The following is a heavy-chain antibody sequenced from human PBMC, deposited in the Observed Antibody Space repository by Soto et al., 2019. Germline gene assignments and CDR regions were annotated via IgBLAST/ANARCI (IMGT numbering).Heavy chain of an antibody. J-gene: IGHJ4*02. CDR3: ARAPETPPIFRVVRPYFFDF. CDR2: IFYSDSF. CDR1: GGSISSGGSY. V-gene: IGHV4-31*03. D-gene: IGHD3-3*01. Sequence: QVQLQESGPGLVKSSQTLSLTCTVSGGSISSGGSYWSRIRQRPGKGREWFGYIFYSDSFYYTPSLEGRVVILADASKNKFTHKLSSVTDADTAVYYCARAPETPPIFRVVRPYFFDFWGQGTLVTVSS.